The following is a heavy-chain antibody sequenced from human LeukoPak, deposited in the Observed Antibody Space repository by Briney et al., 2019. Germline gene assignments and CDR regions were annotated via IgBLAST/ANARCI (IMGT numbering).Heavy chain of an antibody. Sequence: PGGSLRVSCAASGFTFSSYAMSWVRQAPGKGLEWVSVIYSGGSTYYADSVKGRFTISRDNSKNTLYLQMNSLRAEDTAVYYCARITMVRGADYGMDVWGQGTTVTVSS. D-gene: IGHD3-10*01. CDR1: GFTFSSYA. CDR3: ARITMVRGADYGMDV. V-gene: IGHV3-53*01. CDR2: IYSGGST. J-gene: IGHJ6*02.